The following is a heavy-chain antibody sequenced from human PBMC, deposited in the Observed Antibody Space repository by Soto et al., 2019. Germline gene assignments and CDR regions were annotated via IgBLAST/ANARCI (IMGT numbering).Heavy chain of an antibody. Sequence: QVQLQQWGAGLLKPSETLSLTCAVYGGSFSGYYWSWIRQPPGKGLEWSGEINHSGSTDYNPSLKSRVTRAVDTSKNQFSLKLSSVTAADTAVYYCARERWNGLDYWGQGTLVTVSS. J-gene: IGHJ4*02. CDR1: GGSFSGYY. CDR2: INHSGST. CDR3: ARERWNGLDY. V-gene: IGHV4-34*01. D-gene: IGHD1-1*01.